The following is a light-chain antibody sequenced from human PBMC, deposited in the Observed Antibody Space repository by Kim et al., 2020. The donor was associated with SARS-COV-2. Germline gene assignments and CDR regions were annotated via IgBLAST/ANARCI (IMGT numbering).Light chain of an antibody. J-gene: IGKJ2*01. CDR3: QQYGSTPYT. CDR2: EAF. Sequence: LVPGERATLACRDSQSVGSSLLAWYQQKPGQAPRLLIYEAFKRVAGIPDRFSGSGSGTDFTLTISRPEPEDFAMYYCQQYGSTPYTFGQGTKLEI. CDR1: QSVGSSL. V-gene: IGKV3-20*01.